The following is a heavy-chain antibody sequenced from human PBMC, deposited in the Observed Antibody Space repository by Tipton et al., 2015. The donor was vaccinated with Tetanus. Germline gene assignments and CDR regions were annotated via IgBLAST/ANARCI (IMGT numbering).Heavy chain of an antibody. J-gene: IGHJ4*02. CDR1: GITVSGNY. Sequence: GSLRLSCAASGITVSGNYWSWVRQAPGKGLEWVSLLYTDGRTYYADSVRGRFTISRDNSKNTLYLQMNSLGAEDTAVYYCARDFRFSWDYWGQGILVTVSS. V-gene: IGHV3-66*01. CDR3: ARDFRFSWDY. CDR2: LYTDGRT.